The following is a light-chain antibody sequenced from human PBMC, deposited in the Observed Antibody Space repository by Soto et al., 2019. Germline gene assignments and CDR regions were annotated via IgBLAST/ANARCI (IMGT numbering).Light chain of an antibody. J-gene: IGKJ4*02. CDR1: QSIGSW. CDR2: AAS. CDR3: QQTYDIPPT. Sequence: DIPMTQSPSTLSPTAGDRVTITCRASQSIGSWLAWYQHKPGKAPKLLIYAASNLDSGVPSRFSGGGSGTEFSLTISSLQPEDFATYYCQQTYDIPPTFGRGTKVDIK. V-gene: IGKV1-5*01.